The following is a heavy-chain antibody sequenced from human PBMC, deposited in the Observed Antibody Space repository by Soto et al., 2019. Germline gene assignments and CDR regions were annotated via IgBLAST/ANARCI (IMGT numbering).Heavy chain of an antibody. D-gene: IGHD3-22*01. CDR2: ISAYNGNT. J-gene: IGHJ4*02. CDR3: ARDYDSSGYYYEGY. Sequence: GASVKVSCKASGYTFTSYGISWVRQAPGQGLEWMGWISAYNGNTNYAQKLQGRVTMTTDTSTSTAYMELRSLRSDDTAVYYCARDYDSSGYYYEGYWGQGTLVTVSS. V-gene: IGHV1-18*01. CDR1: GYTFTSYG.